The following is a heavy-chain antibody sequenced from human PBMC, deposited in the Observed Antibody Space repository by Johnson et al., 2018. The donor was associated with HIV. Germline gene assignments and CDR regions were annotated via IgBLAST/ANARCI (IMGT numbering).Heavy chain of an antibody. V-gene: IGHV3-9*01. CDR3: AKDLEGCMVQGQPMGLHAFDI. J-gene: IGHJ3*02. D-gene: IGHD3-10*01. CDR1: GFTFDDYA. Sequence: VQLVESGGGLVQPGRSLRLSCAASGFTFDDYAMHWVRQAPGKGLEWVSGISWNSGSIGYADSVKGRFTISREHAKNSLYLQMNSLRAEDTALYYCAKDLEGCMVQGQPMGLHAFDIWGQGTMVTVSS. CDR2: ISWNSGSI.